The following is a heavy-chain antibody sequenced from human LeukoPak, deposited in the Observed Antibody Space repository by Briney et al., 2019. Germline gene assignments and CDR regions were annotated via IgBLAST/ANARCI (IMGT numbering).Heavy chain of an antibody. D-gene: IGHD4-17*01. CDR3: ARAEATVTLPFDY. CDR2: IIPILGIA. CDR1: GGTFSSYA. Sequence: ASVKVSCKASGGTFSSYAISWVRQAPGQGLEWMGRIIPILGIANYAQKFQGRVTITADKSTSTAYMELSSLRSEDTAVYYCARAEATVTLPFDYWGQGTLVTVSS. J-gene: IGHJ4*02. V-gene: IGHV1-69*04.